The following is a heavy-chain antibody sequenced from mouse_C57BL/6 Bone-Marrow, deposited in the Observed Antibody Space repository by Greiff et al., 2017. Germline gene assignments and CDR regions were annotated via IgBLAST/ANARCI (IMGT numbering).Heavy chain of an antibody. CDR1: GYTFTGYW. J-gene: IGHJ3*01. CDR3: ARGFITTVGSVPAWFAY. V-gene: IGHV1-9*01. D-gene: IGHD1-1*01. Sequence: VQLQQSGAELMKPGASVKLSCKATGYTFTGYWLEWVKQRPGHGLEWIGEILPGSGSTNYNENFKGKATFTADTSSNTAYMQLSSLTTEDSAIYYCARGFITTVGSVPAWFAYWGQGTLVTVSA. CDR2: ILPGSGST.